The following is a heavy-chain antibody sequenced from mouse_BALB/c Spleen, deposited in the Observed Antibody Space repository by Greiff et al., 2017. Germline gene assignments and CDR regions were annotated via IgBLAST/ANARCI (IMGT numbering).Heavy chain of an antibody. V-gene: IGHV4-1*02. CDR1: GFAFSRYW. D-gene: IGHD3-1*01. Sequence: EVKLMESGGGLVQPGGSLKLSCAASGFAFSRYWMSWVRQAPGKGLEWIGEINPDSSTINYTPSLKDKFIISRDNAKNTLYLEMSKVRSEDTALYYCESRGRHGLPYSAMAYWGQGTSVTVSS. CDR2: INPDSSTI. J-gene: IGHJ4*01. CDR3: ESRGRHGLPYSAMAY.